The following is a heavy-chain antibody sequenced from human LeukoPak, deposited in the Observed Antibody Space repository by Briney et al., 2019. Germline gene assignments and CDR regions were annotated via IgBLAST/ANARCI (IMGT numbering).Heavy chain of an antibody. V-gene: IGHV3-48*01. CDR2: ISYTGTI. J-gene: IGHJ4*02. CDR1: GFTFSSYS. CDR3: TRDPRALDY. Sequence: GGSLRLSRAASGFTFSSYSMNWVRQAPGKGLEWVSYISYTGTIYYADSVKGRFTISRDNAKNSLYLHMNSLRAEDTAVYYCTRDPRALDYWGQGTLVTVSS.